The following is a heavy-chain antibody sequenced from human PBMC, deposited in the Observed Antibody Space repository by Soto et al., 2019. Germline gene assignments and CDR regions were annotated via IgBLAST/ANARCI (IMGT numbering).Heavy chain of an antibody. CDR1: GFTFSSYA. J-gene: IGHJ4*02. CDR3: AKCKVSAFWSGYYLDFDY. CDR2: ISGSGGST. Sequence: GGSLRLSCAASGFTFSSYAMSWVRQAPGKGLEWVSAISGSGGSTYYADSVKGRFTISRDNSKNTLYLQMNSLRAEDTAVYYCAKCKVSAFWSGYYLDFDYWGQGTLVTVSS. D-gene: IGHD3-3*01. V-gene: IGHV3-23*01.